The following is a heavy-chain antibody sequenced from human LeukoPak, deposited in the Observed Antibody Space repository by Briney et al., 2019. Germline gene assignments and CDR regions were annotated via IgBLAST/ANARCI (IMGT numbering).Heavy chain of an antibody. Sequence: PSETLSLTCTVSGGSISSHYWSWIRQPPGKGLEWIGYIYYSGSTNYNPSLKSRVTISVDTSKNQFSLKLSSVTAADTAVYYCARGGLYCSSSFDYWGQGTLVTVSS. CDR2: IYYSGST. CDR1: GGSISSHY. J-gene: IGHJ4*02. V-gene: IGHV4-59*11. CDR3: ARGGLYCSSSFDY. D-gene: IGHD6-6*01.